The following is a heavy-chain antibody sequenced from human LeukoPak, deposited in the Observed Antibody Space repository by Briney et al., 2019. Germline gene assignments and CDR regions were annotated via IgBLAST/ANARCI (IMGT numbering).Heavy chain of an antibody. CDR2: IYYSGST. CDR3: ARVIVVAGTDYFDY. CDR1: GGSISSSSYY. Sequence: SPSETLSLTCTVSGGSISSSSYYWGWIRQPPGKGLEWIGSIYYSGSTYYNPSLKSRVTMSVDTSKNQFSLKLSSVTAADTAVYYCARVIVVAGTDYFDYWGQGTLVTVSS. V-gene: IGHV4-39*07. D-gene: IGHD6-19*01. J-gene: IGHJ4*02.